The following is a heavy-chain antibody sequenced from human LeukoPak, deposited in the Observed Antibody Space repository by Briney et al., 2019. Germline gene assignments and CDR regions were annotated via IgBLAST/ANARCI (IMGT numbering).Heavy chain of an antibody. CDR1: GFTFSSYG. J-gene: IGHJ4*02. Sequence: GGSLRLSCAASGFTFSSYGMHWVRQAPGKGLEWVAFIRYDGSNKYYADSVKGRFTISRDNSKNTLYLQMNSLRAEDTAVYYCAKDYYDRMYYFDYWGQGTLVTVSS. CDR2: IRYDGSNK. V-gene: IGHV3-30*02. CDR3: AKDYYDRMYYFDY. D-gene: IGHD3-22*01.